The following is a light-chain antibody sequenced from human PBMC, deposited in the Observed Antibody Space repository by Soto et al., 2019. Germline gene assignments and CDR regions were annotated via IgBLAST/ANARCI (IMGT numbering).Light chain of an antibody. J-gene: IGLJ1*01. V-gene: IGLV2-14*03. CDR1: SSDVGAFNY. CDR2: DVS. CDR3: SSHAGNNNYV. Sequence: QSVLTQPASVSGSPGQAITISCSGTSSDVGAFNYVSWYQQHPGKAPKLTIYDVSNRPSGVSNRFSGSKSGNTASLTVSGLQTEDEADYYCSSHAGNNNYVFGTGTKVTVL.